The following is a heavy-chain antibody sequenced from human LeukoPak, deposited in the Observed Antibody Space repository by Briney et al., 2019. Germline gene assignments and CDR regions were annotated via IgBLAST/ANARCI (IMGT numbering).Heavy chain of an antibody. Sequence: SVKVSCKASGGTFSSYTISWVRQAPGQGLEWMGRIIPILGIANYAQKFQGRVTITADKSTSTAYMELSSLRSEHTAVYYCARGGSLDWFDPWGQGTLVTVSS. CDR1: GGTFSSYT. J-gene: IGHJ5*02. V-gene: IGHV1-69*02. D-gene: IGHD3-10*01. CDR2: IIPILGIA. CDR3: ARGGSLDWFDP.